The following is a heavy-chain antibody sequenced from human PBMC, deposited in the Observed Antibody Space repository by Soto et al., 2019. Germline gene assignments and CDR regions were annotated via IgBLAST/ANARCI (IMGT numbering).Heavy chain of an antibody. CDR2: IRSKAYGGTT. V-gene: IGHV3-49*04. CDR1: GFTFSSYA. CDR3: TNLVYSYGPDY. J-gene: IGHJ4*02. D-gene: IGHD5-18*01. Sequence: QPGGSLRLSCAASGFTFSSYAMSWVRQAPGKGLEWVGFIRSKAYGGTTEYAASVKGRFTISRDDSKSIAYLQMNSLKTEDTAVYYCTNLVYSYGPDYWGQGTLVTVSS.